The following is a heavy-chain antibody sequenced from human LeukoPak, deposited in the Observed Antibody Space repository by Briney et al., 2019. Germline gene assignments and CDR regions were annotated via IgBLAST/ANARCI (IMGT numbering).Heavy chain of an antibody. CDR3: VAYGSGSYYIPESFDI. V-gene: IGHV4-30-2*01. CDR1: GGSISSGGYY. J-gene: IGHJ3*02. Sequence: SETLSLTCTVSGGSISSGGYYWSWIRQPPGKGLEWIGYIYHSGSTYYNPSLKSRVTISVDRSKNQLSLKLSSVTAADTAVYYCVAYGSGSYYIPESFDIWGQGTMVTVSS. D-gene: IGHD3-10*01. CDR2: IYHSGST.